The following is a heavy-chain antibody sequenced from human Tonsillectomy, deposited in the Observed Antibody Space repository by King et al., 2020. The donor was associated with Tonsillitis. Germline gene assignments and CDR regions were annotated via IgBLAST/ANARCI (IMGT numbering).Heavy chain of an antibody. CDR2: ISSSGSYI. V-gene: IGHV3-21*01. D-gene: IGHD3-22*01. CDR1: GFTFSSYS. CDR3: ARARYYYDSSGYYVFDS. Sequence: VQLVESGGGLVKPGGSLRLSCAASGFTFSSYSMNWVRQAPGKGLEWVSSISSSGSYIYYADSLKGRFTISRDNAKNSLYLQMNSLRAEDTAVYYCARARYYYDSSGYYVFDSWGQGTLVTVSS. J-gene: IGHJ4*02.